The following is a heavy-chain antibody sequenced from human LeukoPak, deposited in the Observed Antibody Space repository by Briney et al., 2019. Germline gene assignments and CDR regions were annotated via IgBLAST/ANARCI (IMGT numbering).Heavy chain of an antibody. CDR3: ASGRRGYFDY. CDR1: GGSISSGGYS. Sequence: PSETLSLTCAVSGGSISSGGYSWSWIRQPPGKGLEWIGYIYHSGSTYYNQSLKSRVTISVDRSKNQFSLKLSSVTAADTAVYYCASGRRGYFDYWGQGTLITVSS. V-gene: IGHV4-30-2*01. D-gene: IGHD5-12*01. CDR2: IYHSGST. J-gene: IGHJ4*02.